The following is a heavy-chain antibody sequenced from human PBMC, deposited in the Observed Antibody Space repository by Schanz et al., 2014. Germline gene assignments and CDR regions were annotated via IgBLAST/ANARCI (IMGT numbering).Heavy chain of an antibody. J-gene: IGHJ3*02. V-gene: IGHV3-11*01. CDR1: GFIFNDYY. CDR2: ISRDGTTL. CDR3: ARENLNWEAFDI. Sequence: QVQLVESGGGLVKPGGSLRLSCAASGFIFNDYYMNWIRQAPGKGLEWLSYISRDGTTLYYADSVKGRFTISRDNAKNSLYLEMTSLRGEDTAVYYCARENLNWEAFDIWGQGTTVTVSS. D-gene: IGHD7-27*01.